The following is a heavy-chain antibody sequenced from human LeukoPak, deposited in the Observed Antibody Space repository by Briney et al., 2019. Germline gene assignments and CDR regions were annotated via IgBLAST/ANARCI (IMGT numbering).Heavy chain of an antibody. Sequence: KISCKGSGYSFTSYWIGWVRQAPGQGLEWMGGIIPIFGTANYAQKFQGRVTITADESTSTAYMELSSLRSEDTAVYYCARETHYDILTGYYRSWFDPWGQGTLVTVSS. V-gene: IGHV1-69*01. D-gene: IGHD3-9*01. CDR2: IIPIFGTA. J-gene: IGHJ5*02. CDR1: GYSFTSYW. CDR3: ARETHYDILTGYYRSWFDP.